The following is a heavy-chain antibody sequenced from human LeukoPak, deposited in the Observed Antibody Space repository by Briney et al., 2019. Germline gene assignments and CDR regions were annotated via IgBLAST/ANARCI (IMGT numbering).Heavy chain of an antibody. Sequence: PGGSLRLSCAASGFTFSNYWMGWVRQAPGKGLVWVSRIKSDGITITYADSVKGRFTISRDNAKNTLYLQMNSLRAEDTAVYYCLRDLNWSLDQWGQGTLVTVSS. J-gene: IGHJ4*02. V-gene: IGHV3-74*01. CDR2: IKSDGITI. CDR3: LRDLNWSLDQ. CDR1: GFTFSNYW. D-gene: IGHD1-20*01.